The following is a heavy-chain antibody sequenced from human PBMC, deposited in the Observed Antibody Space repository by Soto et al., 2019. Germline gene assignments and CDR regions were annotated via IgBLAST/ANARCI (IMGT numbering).Heavy chain of an antibody. Sequence: PGESLKISCKGSGYSFTSYWIGWVRQMPGKGLEWMGIIYPGDSDTRYSPSFQGQVTISADKSISTAYLQWSSLKASDTAMYYCARLGCSSTSCYAGYYYYYYMGVWGKGTTVTVSS. D-gene: IGHD2-2*01. CDR1: GYSFTSYW. V-gene: IGHV5-51*01. J-gene: IGHJ6*03. CDR3: ARLGCSSTSCYAGYYYYYYMGV. CDR2: IYPGDSDT.